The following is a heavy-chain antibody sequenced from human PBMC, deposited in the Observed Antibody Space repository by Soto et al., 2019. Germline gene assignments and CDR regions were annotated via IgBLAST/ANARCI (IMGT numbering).Heavy chain of an antibody. CDR2: IYWNDDK. J-gene: IGHJ3*02. Sequence: QITLKESGPTLVNPTQTLTLTCTFSGFSLSTSGVGVGWIRQPPGKALEWLALIYWNDDKRYSPSLKSRLTITKDTSKNQVVLTMTNMDPVDTATYYCALTRRITIFGVVIQNAFDIWGQGTMVTVSS. CDR3: ALTRRITIFGVVIQNAFDI. D-gene: IGHD3-3*01. V-gene: IGHV2-5*01. CDR1: GFSLSTSGVG.